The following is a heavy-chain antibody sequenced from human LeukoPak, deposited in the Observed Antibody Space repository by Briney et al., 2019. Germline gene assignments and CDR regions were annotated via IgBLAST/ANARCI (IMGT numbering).Heavy chain of an antibody. CDR1: GFTFSSYD. CDR3: AELGITMIGGV. Sequence: PGGSLRLSCAASGFTFSSYDMTWVRQAPGAGLEWVSAISDSGGRTYYADSVKGRFTISRDNSKNTLYLQMNSLRAEDTAVYYCAELGITMIGGVWGKGTTVTISS. J-gene: IGHJ6*04. D-gene: IGHD3-10*02. V-gene: IGHV3-23*01. CDR2: ISDSGGRT.